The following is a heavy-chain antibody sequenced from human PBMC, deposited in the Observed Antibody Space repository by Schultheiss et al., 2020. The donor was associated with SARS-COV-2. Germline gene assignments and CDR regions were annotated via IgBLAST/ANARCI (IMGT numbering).Heavy chain of an antibody. CDR3: ARGSSSHYYYYGMDV. V-gene: IGHV1-69*13. Sequence: SVKVSFKASGGTFTTYSINWVRQAPGQGLEWMGGIIPILGTANYAQKFQGRVTITADESSSTAYMELSSLISDDTAVYYCARGSSSHYYYYGMDVWGQGTTVTVS. J-gene: IGHJ6*02. CDR2: IIPILGTA. CDR1: GGTFTTYS. D-gene: IGHD6-13*01.